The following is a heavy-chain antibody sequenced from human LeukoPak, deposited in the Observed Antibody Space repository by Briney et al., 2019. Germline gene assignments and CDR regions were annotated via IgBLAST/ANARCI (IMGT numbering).Heavy chain of an antibody. J-gene: IGHJ5*02. CDR3: ARGRSSWALGQLP. V-gene: IGHV1-2*02. Sequence: GASVTVSCKASGYTFTGYYMHWVRQAPGQGLEWMGWINPNSGGTNYAQKFQGRVTMTRDTSVSTAYMELSRLRSDDTAVYYCARGRSSWALGQLPWGQGTLVTVSS. CDR2: INPNSGGT. CDR1: GYTFTGYY. D-gene: IGHD6-13*01.